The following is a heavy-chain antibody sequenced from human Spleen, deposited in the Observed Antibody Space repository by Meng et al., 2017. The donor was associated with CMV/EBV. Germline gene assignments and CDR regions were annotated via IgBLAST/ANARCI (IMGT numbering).Heavy chain of an antibody. D-gene: IGHD1-7*01. CDR2: INPNSGGT. Sequence: ASVKVSCKASGYSITGNYMHWVRQAPGRGLEWMGWINPNSGGTNSAKKCQGRVTLTRDTSISTAYMELSRLRSDDTAVYYCARDRSISGTTGWFDPWGQGTLVTVSS. CDR1: GYSITGNY. J-gene: IGHJ5*02. CDR3: ARDRSISGTTGWFDP. V-gene: IGHV1-2*02.